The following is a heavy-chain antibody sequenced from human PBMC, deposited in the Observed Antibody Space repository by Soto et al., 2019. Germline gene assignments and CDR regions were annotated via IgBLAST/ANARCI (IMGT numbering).Heavy chain of an antibody. CDR1: GFTFSSYS. D-gene: IGHD5-12*01. CDR3: AREPRKEMALTWFDP. J-gene: IGHJ5*02. CDR2: ISSSSSTI. V-gene: IGHV3-48*02. Sequence: EVQLVESGGGLVQPGGSLRLSCAASGFTFSSYSMNWVRQAPGKGLEWVSYISSSSSTIYYADSVKGRFTISRDNAKNSLYLQMNSLRDEDTAVYYCAREPRKEMALTWFDPWGQGTLVTVSS.